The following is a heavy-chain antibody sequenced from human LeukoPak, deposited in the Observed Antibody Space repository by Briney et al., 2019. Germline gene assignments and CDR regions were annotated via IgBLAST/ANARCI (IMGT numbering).Heavy chain of an antibody. Sequence: SETLSLTCTVSGYSISSGHYWGWIRQPPGKGLEWIGSMYHSGSTYYNPPLKSRVTISEDTSKNQFSLKLRSVTAADTAVYYCAREPNHYYGSGSYYKGTDYWGQGTLVTVSS. V-gene: IGHV4-38-2*02. CDR2: MYHSGST. CDR3: AREPNHYYGSGSYYKGTDY. CDR1: GYSISSGHY. J-gene: IGHJ4*02. D-gene: IGHD3-10*01.